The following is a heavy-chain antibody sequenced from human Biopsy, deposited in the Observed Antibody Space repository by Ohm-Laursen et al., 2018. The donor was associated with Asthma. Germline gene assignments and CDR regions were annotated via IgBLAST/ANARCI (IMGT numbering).Heavy chain of an antibody. CDR1: GFSFADCA. D-gene: IGHD3-22*01. Sequence: SLTLSLACAGFSFADCALYCMRQAPGKALDWVSSISWTSGNIDSAVSVKGRFTISRDNAKNSLYLQMQSLRPEDTAFYYCAKSADYYDSTDYLDYWGRGALVTVSS. CDR3: AKSADYYDSTDYLDY. V-gene: IGHV3-9*01. J-gene: IGHJ4*01. CDR2: ISWTSGNI.